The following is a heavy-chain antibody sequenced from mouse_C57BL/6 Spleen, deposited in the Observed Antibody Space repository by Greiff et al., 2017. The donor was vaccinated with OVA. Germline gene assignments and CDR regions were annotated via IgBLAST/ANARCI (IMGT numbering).Heavy chain of an antibody. Sequence: EVMLVESGGGLVKPGGSLKLSCAASGFTFSSYAMYWVRKTPEKRLEWVATISDGGSYTYYPDNVKGRFTISRDNAKNYLYLQMSHLKSEDTSMYYCARETMATMDYWGQGTSVTVSS. CDR2: ISDGGSYT. J-gene: IGHJ4*01. D-gene: IGHD2-2*01. CDR3: ARETMATMDY. V-gene: IGHV5-4*01. CDR1: GFTFSSYA.